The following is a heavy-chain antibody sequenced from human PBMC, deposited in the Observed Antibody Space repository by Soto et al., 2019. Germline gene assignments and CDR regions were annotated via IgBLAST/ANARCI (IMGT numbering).Heavy chain of an antibody. CDR2: ISHDGINK. J-gene: IGHJ5*02. CDR3: ARDMYSSDYFVKWFEP. V-gene: IGHV3-30-3*01. CDR1: GFSFSSYA. Sequence: QVRLVESGGGVVQPGRSLRLSCTASGFSFSSYAMYWFRQPPGKGLEWVAVISHDGINKHYAASVKGRVTVSRDNYNQSLDLQVNSLRGEDTAMYYCARDMYSSDYFVKWFEPWGQGTLVTVSS. D-gene: IGHD6-19*01.